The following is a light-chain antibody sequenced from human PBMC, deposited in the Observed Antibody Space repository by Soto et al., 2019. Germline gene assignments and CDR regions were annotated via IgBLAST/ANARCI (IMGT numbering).Light chain of an antibody. CDR3: HHYNHWPWT. CDR2: VAS. CDR1: QSISSD. V-gene: IGKV3-15*01. J-gene: IGKJ1*01. Sequence: EIVMTQSPVTLSVSPGERATLSCRASQSISSDLAWYQLKPGQAPRLLIYVASTRATGVPARFTGSGSGTEFPLTISSLQSEDFAVYYCHHYNHWPWTFGQGTKVDIK.